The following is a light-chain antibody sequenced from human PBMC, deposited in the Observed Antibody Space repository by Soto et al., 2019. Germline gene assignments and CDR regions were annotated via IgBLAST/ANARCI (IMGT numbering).Light chain of an antibody. CDR3: QQYGSSGT. CDR2: GAS. Sequence: IPLTQSPGTLSLSPGERATLSCRASQSVSNNYLAWYQQKPGQAPRLLIYGASNRATGIPDRFSGSGSGTDFTLTISRLEPEDFAVYYCQQYGSSGTFGQGTKVDIK. CDR1: QSVSNNY. J-gene: IGKJ1*01. V-gene: IGKV3-20*01.